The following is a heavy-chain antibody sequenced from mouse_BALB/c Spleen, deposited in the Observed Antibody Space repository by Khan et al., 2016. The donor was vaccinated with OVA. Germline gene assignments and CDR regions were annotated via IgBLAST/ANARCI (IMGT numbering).Heavy chain of an antibody. CDR2: ISYSGST. CDR1: GYSISSGYG. D-gene: IGHD1-2*01. J-gene: IGHJ2*01. Sequence: EVQLQESGPGLVKPSQSLSLTCTVTGYSISSGYGWNWIRQFPGNKLEWMGYISYSGSTNYNPSLKSRISITRDTSKNQFFLQLNSVTTEDTATSYCARTARIKYWGQGTTLTVSS. CDR3: ARTARIKY. V-gene: IGHV3-1*02.